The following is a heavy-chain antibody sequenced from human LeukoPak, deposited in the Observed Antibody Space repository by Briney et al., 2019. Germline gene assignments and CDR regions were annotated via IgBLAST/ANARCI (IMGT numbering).Heavy chain of an antibody. CDR2: IIPISGTT. Sequence: GASVKVSCKASGYTFTSYAMNWVRQAPGQGLEWMGGIIPISGTTNYAQKFQGRVTITADKSTSTAYMELSSLRSEDTAVYYCARDNDSRDPPHFDYWGQGTLVTVSS. CDR1: GYTFTSYA. J-gene: IGHJ4*02. V-gene: IGHV1-69*06. D-gene: IGHD3-16*01. CDR3: ARDNDSRDPPHFDY.